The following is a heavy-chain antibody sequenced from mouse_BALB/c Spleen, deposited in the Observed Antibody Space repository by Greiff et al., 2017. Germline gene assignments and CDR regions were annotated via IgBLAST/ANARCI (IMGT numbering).Heavy chain of an antibody. D-gene: IGHD1-1*01. V-gene: IGHV5-12-1*01. CDR2: ISSGGGST. Sequence: EVKVAESGGGLVKPGGSLKLSCAASGFAFSSYDMSWVRQTPEKRLEWVAYISSGGGSTYYPDTVKGRFTISRDNAKNTLYLQMSSLKSEDTAMYYCARQGYYGSSPFAYWGQGTLVTVSA. CDR1: GFAFSSYD. J-gene: IGHJ3*01. CDR3: ARQGYYGSSPFAY.